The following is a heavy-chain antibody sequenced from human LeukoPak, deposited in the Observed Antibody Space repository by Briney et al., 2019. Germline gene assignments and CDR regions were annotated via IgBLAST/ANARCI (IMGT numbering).Heavy chain of an antibody. D-gene: IGHD4-17*01. V-gene: IGHV4-38-2*01. Sequence: SEALSLTCAVSGYSISSGYYWGWIRQLPGKGLEWIGSVYHSGTIHYNPSLKSRVTMSVDTSTNQFSLNLSSVTAADTAMYYCARQIQTAVTTSRFDFWGQGTLVTVSS. J-gene: IGHJ4*02. CDR1: GYSISSGYY. CDR2: VYHSGTI. CDR3: ARQIQTAVTTSRFDF.